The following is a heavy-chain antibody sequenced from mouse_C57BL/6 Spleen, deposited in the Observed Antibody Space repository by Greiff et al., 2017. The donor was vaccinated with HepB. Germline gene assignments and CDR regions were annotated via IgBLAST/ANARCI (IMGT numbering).Heavy chain of an antibody. CDR2: IDPSDSET. J-gene: IGHJ3*01. CDR3: ARARGTAWFAY. D-gene: IGHD3-3*01. Sequence: VKLQQPGAELVRPGSSVKLSCKASGYTFTSYWMHWVKQRPIQGLEWIGNIDPSDSETHYNQKFKDKATLTVDKSSSTAYMQLSSLTSEDSAVYYCARARGTAWFAYWGQGTLVTVSA. CDR1: GYTFTSYW. V-gene: IGHV1-52*01.